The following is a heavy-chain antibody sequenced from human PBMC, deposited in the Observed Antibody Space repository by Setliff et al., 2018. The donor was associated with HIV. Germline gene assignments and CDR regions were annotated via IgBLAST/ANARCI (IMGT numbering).Heavy chain of an antibody. CDR3: ASRIYYYDESRVLREEGFVP. Sequence: SETLSLTCTVSDGSVSSTGYSWGWIRQAPGKGLEWIGYIYYSGSTYYNPSLKSRVTISVDTSKNQFSLKLTSVTAADTAMYYCASRIYYYDESRVLREEGFVPWGQGTLVTVSS. J-gene: IGHJ5*02. D-gene: IGHD3-22*01. CDR1: DGSVSSTGYS. CDR2: IYYSGST. V-gene: IGHV4-39*01.